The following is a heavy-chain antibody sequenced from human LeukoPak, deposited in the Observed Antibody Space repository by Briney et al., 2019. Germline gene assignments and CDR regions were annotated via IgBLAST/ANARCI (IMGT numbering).Heavy chain of an antibody. Sequence: PGGSLRLSCAASGFTFSSYVMHWVRQAPGKGLEWVAVISYDGSNKYYADSVKGRFTISRDNSKNTLYLQMNSLRAEDTALYYCAKTGGIAAAHWGQGALVTVSS. V-gene: IGHV3-30*04. CDR3: AKTGGIAAAH. J-gene: IGHJ4*02. D-gene: IGHD6-13*01. CDR1: GFTFSSYV. CDR2: ISYDGSNK.